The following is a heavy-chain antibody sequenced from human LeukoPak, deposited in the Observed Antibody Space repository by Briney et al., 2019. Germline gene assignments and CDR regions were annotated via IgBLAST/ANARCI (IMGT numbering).Heavy chain of an antibody. CDR1: GYTFTDYY. J-gene: IGHJ4*02. CDR3: ARVPGPYTTSRSPY. CDR2: IHPNSGGT. V-gene: IGHV1-2*02. D-gene: IGHD2-2*01. Sequence: ASVKVSCKISGYTFTDYYMHWVRQAPGQGLEWMGRIHPNSGGTNYAQKFQVRVTITRHTSTSTVYMELSGLRSDHTAVSHCARVPGPYTTSRSPYWGEATQVTVSS.